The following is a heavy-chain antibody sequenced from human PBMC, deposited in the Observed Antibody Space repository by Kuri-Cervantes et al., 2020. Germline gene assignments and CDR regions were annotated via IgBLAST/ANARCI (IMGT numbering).Heavy chain of an antibody. CDR2: INRDGSST. Sequence: GGALRLCCAASGFTCSSYWMHWVRQAPGKGLVWVSRINRDGSSTSYADSVKSRFTISRDNAKNTLYLHMNSLRAEDTAVYYCASGHNSSGWHYGYWGQGTLVTVSS. J-gene: IGHJ4*02. CDR1: GFTCSSYW. CDR3: ASGHNSSGWHYGY. D-gene: IGHD6-19*01. V-gene: IGHV3-74*01.